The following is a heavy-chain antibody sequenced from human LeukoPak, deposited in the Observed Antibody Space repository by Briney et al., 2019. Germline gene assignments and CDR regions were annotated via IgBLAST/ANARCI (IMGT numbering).Heavy chain of an antibody. V-gene: IGHV4-34*01. CDR3: AREESVSGSYFAYYYYYYMDV. CDR2: INHSGST. Sequence: SETLSLTCAVYGGSFSGYYWSWIRQPPGEGLEWIGEINHSGSTNYNPSLKSRVTISVDTSKNQFSLQLNSVTPEDTAVYYCAREESVSGSYFAYYYYYYMDVWGKGTTVTVSS. CDR1: GGSFSGYY. J-gene: IGHJ6*03. D-gene: IGHD1-26*01.